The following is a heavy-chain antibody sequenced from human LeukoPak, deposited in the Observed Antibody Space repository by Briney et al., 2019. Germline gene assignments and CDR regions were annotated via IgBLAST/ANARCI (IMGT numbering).Heavy chain of an antibody. V-gene: IGHV1-69*04. CDR2: IIPILGIA. J-gene: IGHJ3*02. Sequence: ASVKVSCKASGGTFSSYAISWVRQAPGQGLEWMGRIIPILGIANYAQKFQGRVTITADKSTSTAYMELSSLRSEDTAVYYCASLDFRVDTASSGNAFDIWGQGTMVTVSS. D-gene: IGHD5-18*01. CDR1: GGTFSSYA. CDR3: ASLDFRVDTASSGNAFDI.